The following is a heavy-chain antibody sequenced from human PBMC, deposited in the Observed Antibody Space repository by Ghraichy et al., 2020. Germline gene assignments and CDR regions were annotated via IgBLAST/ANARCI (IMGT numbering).Heavy chain of an antibody. CDR1: GFTFSSYA. Sequence: SLNISCAASGFTFSSYAMHWVRQAPGKGLEWVAVISYDGSNKYYVDSVKGRFTISRDNSKNTLYLQMNSLRAEDTAVYYCARVYTVTTFYYYYGMDVWGQGTTVTVSS. D-gene: IGHD4-17*01. CDR2: ISYDGSNK. CDR3: ARVYTVTTFYYYYGMDV. V-gene: IGHV3-30*04. J-gene: IGHJ6*02.